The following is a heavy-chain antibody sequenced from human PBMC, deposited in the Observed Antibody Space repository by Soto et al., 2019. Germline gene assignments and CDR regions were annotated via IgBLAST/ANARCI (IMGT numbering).Heavy chain of an antibody. Sequence: EVQLLESGGDLVQPGGSLRFSCAASGFTFTTYAMTWVRQAPGKGLEWVSAISGSGGSTYYADSVKGRFTISRDNSKNTLYLQMNSLRAEDTAVYYCAKDKDTTFSPQDYWGQGTLVTVSS. CDR2: ISGSGGST. CDR1: GFTFTTYA. CDR3: AKDKDTTFSPQDY. D-gene: IGHD2-15*01. V-gene: IGHV3-23*01. J-gene: IGHJ4*02.